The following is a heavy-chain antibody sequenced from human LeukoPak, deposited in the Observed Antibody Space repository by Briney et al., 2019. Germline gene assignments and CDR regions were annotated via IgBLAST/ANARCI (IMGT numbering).Heavy chain of an antibody. CDR1: GYTFTGYY. D-gene: IGHD5-12*01. CDR3: ARDYLYRAQWGDIVATSYTPVGASGFDP. J-gene: IGHJ5*02. V-gene: IGHV1-2*02. Sequence: ASVKVSCKASGYTFTGYYMHWVRQAPGQGLEWMGWINPNSGGTNYAQKFQGRVTMTRDTSISTAYMELSRLRSDDTAVYYCARDYLYRAQWGDIVATSYTPVGASGFDPWGQGTLVTVSS. CDR2: INPNSGGT.